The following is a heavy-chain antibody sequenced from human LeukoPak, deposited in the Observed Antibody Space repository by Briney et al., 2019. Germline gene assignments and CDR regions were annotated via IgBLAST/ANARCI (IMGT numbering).Heavy chain of an antibody. CDR2: INPNSGGT. D-gene: IGHD6-13*01. CDR3: ARGERIAAAGTTPH. Sequence: ASVKVSRKASGYTFTGYYMHWVRQAPGQGLEWMGWINPNSGGTNYAQKFQGRVTMTRDTSISTAYMELSRLRSDDTAVYYCARGERIAAAGTTPHWGQGTLVTVSS. V-gene: IGHV1-2*02. J-gene: IGHJ4*02. CDR1: GYTFTGYY.